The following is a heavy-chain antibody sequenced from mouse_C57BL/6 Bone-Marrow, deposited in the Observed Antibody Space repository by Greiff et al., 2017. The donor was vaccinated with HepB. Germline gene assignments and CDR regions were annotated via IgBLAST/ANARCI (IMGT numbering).Heavy chain of an antibody. CDR3: ARVGLGANWGFDY. D-gene: IGHD4-1*01. V-gene: IGHV1-85*01. CDR1: GYTFTSYD. J-gene: IGHJ2*01. CDR2: IYPRDGST. Sequence: QVQLQQSGPELVKPGASVKLSCKASGYTFTSYDINWVKQSPGQGLEWIGWIYPRDGSTKYNEKFKGKATLTVDTSSSTAYMELHSLTSEDSAVYFCARVGLGANWGFDYWGQGTTLTVSS.